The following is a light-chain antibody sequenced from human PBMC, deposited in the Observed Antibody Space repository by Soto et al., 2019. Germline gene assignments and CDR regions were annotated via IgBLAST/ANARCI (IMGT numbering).Light chain of an antibody. CDR2: EVS. CDR1: QSLLHIAGQTH. CDR3: LQSPLMPHP. J-gene: IGKJ5*01. V-gene: IGKV2D-29*02. Sequence: DVVMTQTPLSLSVTPGQPASISCKSSQSLLHIAGQTHLFWYLQKPGQSPHLLIYEVSNRFSGVPCRFSGSWSGTDYTLKITRLAPERVGPYSCLQSPLMPHPFGQETRLEI.